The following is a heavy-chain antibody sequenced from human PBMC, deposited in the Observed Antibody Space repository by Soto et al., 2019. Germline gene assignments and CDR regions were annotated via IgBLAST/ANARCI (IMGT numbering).Heavy chain of an antibody. J-gene: IGHJ4*02. CDR3: ARVVGIAAAANY. CDR1: GYTFTGYY. CDR2: INPNNGST. D-gene: IGHD6-13*01. V-gene: IGHV1-2*04. Sequence: ASVKVSCKASGYTFTGYYMHWVRQAPGQGLEWMGWINPNNGSTNYAQKFQGWVTITRDTSISTAYMELSSLRSEDTAVYYCARVVGIAAAANYWGQGTLVTVSS.